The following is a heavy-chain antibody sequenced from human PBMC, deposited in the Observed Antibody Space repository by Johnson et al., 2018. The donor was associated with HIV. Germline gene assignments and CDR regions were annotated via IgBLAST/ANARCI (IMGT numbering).Heavy chain of an antibody. J-gene: IGHJ3*02. CDR2: IYSGGST. V-gene: IGHV3-66*01. D-gene: IGHD3-3*01. CDR3: ARDASLRFLEWFDAFDI. Sequence: VQLVESGGGLVQPGGSLRLSCAASGFTVSSNYMSWVRQAPGKGLEWVSVIYSGGSTYYADSVMGRFTISRDNSKNKLYLQLNSLRAEDTAVYYCARDASLRFLEWFDAFDIWGQGTMVTVSS. CDR1: GFTVSSNY.